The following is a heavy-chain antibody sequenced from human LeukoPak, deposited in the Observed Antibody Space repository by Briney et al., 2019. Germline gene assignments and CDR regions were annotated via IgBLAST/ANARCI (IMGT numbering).Heavy chain of an antibody. Sequence: ASVKVSCKASGYTFTGYYMHWVRQAPGQGLEWMGWINPNSGGTNYAQKFQGRVTITRNTSISTAYMELSSLRSEDTAVYYCARGRRIAARLRHDWFDPWGQGTLVTVSS. CDR1: GYTFTGYY. J-gene: IGHJ5*02. V-gene: IGHV1-2*02. D-gene: IGHD6-6*01. CDR2: INPNSGGT. CDR3: ARGRRIAARLRHDWFDP.